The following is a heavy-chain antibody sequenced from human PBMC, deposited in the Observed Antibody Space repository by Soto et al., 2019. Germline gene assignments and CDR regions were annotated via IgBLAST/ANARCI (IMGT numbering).Heavy chain of an antibody. CDR2: IIPIFGTA. J-gene: IGHJ6*02. CDR3: ARSSVAIFGVVIDYYGMDV. V-gene: IGHV1-69*13. CDR1: GGTFSSYA. D-gene: IGHD3-3*01. Sequence: SVKVSCKASGGTFSSYAISWVRQSPGQGLEWMGGIIPIFGTANYAQKFQGRVTITADESTSAAYMELSSLRSEDTAVYYCARSSVAIFGVVIDYYGMDVWGQGTTVTASS.